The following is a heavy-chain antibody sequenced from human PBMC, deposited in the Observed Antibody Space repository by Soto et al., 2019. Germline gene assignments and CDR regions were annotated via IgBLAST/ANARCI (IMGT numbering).Heavy chain of an antibody. V-gene: IGHV3-23*01. CDR2: ISGSGGST. CDR3: ARDYDFWSGSYYGMDV. CDR1: GFTFSSYA. Sequence: GGSLRLSCAASGFTFSSYAMSWVRQAPGKGLEWVSAISGSGGSTYYADSVKGRFTISRDNSKNTLYLQMNSLRAEDTAVYYCARDYDFWSGSYYGMDVWGQGTTVTVSS. J-gene: IGHJ6*02. D-gene: IGHD3-3*01.